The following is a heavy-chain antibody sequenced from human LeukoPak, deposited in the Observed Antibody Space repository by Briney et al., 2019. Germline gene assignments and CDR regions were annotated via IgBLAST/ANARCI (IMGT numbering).Heavy chain of an antibody. CDR3: AVEVYYDSSGYYDFDY. V-gene: IGHV1-69*13. Sequence: SVKVSCKAPGGTFSSYAISWVRQAPGQGLEWMGGIIPIFGTANYAQKFQGRVTITADESTSTAYMELSSLRSEDTAVYYCAVEVYYDSSGYYDFDYWGQGTLVTVSS. CDR2: IIPIFGTA. J-gene: IGHJ4*02. D-gene: IGHD3-22*01. CDR1: GGTFSSYA.